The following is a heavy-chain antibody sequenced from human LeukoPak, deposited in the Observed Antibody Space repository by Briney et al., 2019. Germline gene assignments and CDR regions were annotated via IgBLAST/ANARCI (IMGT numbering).Heavy chain of an antibody. V-gene: IGHV3-21*01. CDR3: ARDSSGYLDY. CDR1: GFTFSTYS. CDR2: ITSSNSYI. D-gene: IGHD3-22*01. J-gene: IGHJ4*02. Sequence: GGSLRLSCAASGFTFSTYSMNWVRQAPGKGLEWVSSITSSNSYIHYADSVKGRFTISRDNSKNTLYLQMNSLRAEDTAVYYCARDSSGYLDYWGQGTLVTVSS.